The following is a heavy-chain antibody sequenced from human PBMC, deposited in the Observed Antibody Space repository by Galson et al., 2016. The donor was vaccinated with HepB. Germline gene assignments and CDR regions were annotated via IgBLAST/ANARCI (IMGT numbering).Heavy chain of an antibody. D-gene: IGHD6-13*01. CDR2: IIPIAEPA. CDR3: AGGDSSWYAQQ. J-gene: IGHJ1*01. V-gene: IGHV1-69*13. CDR1: GDTFGSDA. Sequence: SVKVSCKVSGDTFGSDAISWVRQAPGQGLEWVGGIIPIAEPAVYAQKVQGRATVTADESTNTAYMELFSLTSEDTAVYYCAGGDSSWYAQQWGQGTLVTVSS.